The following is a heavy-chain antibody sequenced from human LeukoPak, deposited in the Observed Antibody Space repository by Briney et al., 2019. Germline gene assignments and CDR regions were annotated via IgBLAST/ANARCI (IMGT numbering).Heavy chain of an antibody. CDR2: IYYSKNT. Sequence: SETLSLTCTVSGGSIRSEDHYWGWIRQPPGKGLEWIGSIYYSKNTYYNPSLKSRVTISADTSKNQFSLTLGSVSATDTAVYYCVSPRGFSYGYFDYWGQGTLVTVSS. D-gene: IGHD5-18*01. CDR3: VSPRGFSYGYFDY. J-gene: IGHJ4*02. V-gene: IGHV4-39*01. CDR1: GGSIRSEDHY.